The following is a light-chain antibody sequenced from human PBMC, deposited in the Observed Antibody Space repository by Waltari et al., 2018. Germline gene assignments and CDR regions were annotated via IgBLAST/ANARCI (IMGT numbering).Light chain of an antibody. J-gene: IGLJ2*01. CDR2: DKN. V-gene: IGLV3-19*01. Sequence: SSELTQDPAVSVAMGQTVRITCQGDSLRSYYASWYQQRPGQAPILVMYDKNNRPSGVPDRVSGSSSANTASLSITGAQAEDEASYSCHSRDASGVGGSFGGGTKLTGL. CDR1: SLRSYY. CDR3: HSRDASGVGGS.